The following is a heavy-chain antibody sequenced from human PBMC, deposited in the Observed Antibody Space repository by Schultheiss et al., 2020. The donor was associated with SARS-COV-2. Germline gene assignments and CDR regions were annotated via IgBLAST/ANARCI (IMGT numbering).Heavy chain of an antibody. J-gene: IGHJ6*03. Sequence: GESLKISCTASGFTFGDYAMSWVRQAAGKGLEWVSFISSSSSYIYYADSVKGRFTISRDNAKNSLYLQMNSLRAGDTAVYYCARVATVTTAGGYYYMDVWGKGTTVTVSS. CDR2: ISSSSSYI. D-gene: IGHD4-11*01. CDR1: GFTFGDYA. V-gene: IGHV3-21*01. CDR3: ARVATVTTAGGYYYMDV.